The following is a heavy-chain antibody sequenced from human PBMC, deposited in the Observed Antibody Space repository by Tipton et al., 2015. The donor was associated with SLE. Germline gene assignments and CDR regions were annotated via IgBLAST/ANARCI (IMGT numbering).Heavy chain of an antibody. J-gene: IGHJ4*02. CDR1: GVSISGTNYH. D-gene: IGHD3-22*01. CDR3: ACVMHDFYDSSGLNSYFVY. V-gene: IGHV4-39*07. Sequence: TLSLTCSVSGVSISGTNYHWGWFHQPPGKGLEWIGRLFYGGYSYSNPSLQSRVTMSVDTSQNQFSLTLSSVTAADTAVYYCACVMHDFYDSSGLNSYFVYWGQGTLVTVSS. CDR2: LFYGGYS.